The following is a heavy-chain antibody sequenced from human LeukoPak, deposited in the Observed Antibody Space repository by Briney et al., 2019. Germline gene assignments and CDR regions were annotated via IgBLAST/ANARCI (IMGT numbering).Heavy chain of an antibody. Sequence: GGSLRLSCAASGFIFSNAWMSWVRQAPGKRLKWVGRIKSNTSGGTTDYSAPVKGRFTISRDDTKNTLSLPMNSLKTEDTAVYYCTTDPTGTTDPFFDYWGQGTLVTVSS. CDR2: IKSNTSGGTT. J-gene: IGHJ4*02. D-gene: IGHD1-1*01. CDR1: GFIFSNAW. V-gene: IGHV3-15*01. CDR3: TTDPTGTTDPFFDY.